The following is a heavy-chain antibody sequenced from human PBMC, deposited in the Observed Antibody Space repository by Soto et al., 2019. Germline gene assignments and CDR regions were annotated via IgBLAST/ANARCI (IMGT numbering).Heavy chain of an antibody. Sequence: KQSQTLSLTCAISGDSVSSNSAAWNWIRQSPSRGLEWLGRTYYRSKWYNDDAVSVKSRITINPYKSKNQFSLHLNSVTPADTAVYYCARETVFGPYGMDVWGQGTTVTVSS. CDR3: ARETVFGPYGMDV. CDR1: GDSVSSNSAA. V-gene: IGHV6-1*01. CDR2: TYYRSKWYN. D-gene: IGHD3-10*01. J-gene: IGHJ6*02.